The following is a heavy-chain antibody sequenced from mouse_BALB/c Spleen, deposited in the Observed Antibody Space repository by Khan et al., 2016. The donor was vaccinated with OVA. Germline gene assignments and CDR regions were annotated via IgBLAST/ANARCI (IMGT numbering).Heavy chain of an antibody. Sequence: VQLKESGPGLVKPSQSLSLTCTVTGYSITSDYAWNWIRQFPGNKLEWMGYISYSGRTSYNPSLKSRISITRATSKNQFFLQLNSVTTEDTATYYCARSVTITTVVATDVDYWGQGTTLTVSS. CDR1: GYSITSDYA. J-gene: IGHJ2*01. CDR3: ARSVTITTVVATDVDY. V-gene: IGHV3-2*02. D-gene: IGHD1-1*01. CDR2: ISYSGRT.